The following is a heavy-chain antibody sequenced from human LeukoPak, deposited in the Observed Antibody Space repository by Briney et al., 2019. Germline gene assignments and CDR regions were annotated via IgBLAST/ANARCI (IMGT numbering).Heavy chain of an antibody. Sequence: GGSLRLSCGASGCTFRNLGMNWVRQAPGKGLEGVSYISGGTSTTYYTDSVKGRFTISRDNAKNSLYLQVSGLRCEDTAVYLWVGDLISGRYTSDPRGRGTLVTVSS. D-gene: IGHD1-26*01. CDR2: ISGGTSTT. V-gene: IGHV3-48*01. CDR1: GCTFRNLG. J-gene: IGHJ5*02. CDR3: VGDLISGRYTSDP.